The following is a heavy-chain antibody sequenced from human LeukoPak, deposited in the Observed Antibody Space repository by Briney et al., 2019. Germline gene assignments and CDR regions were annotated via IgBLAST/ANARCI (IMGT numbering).Heavy chain of an antibody. CDR1: GYTLTELS. D-gene: IGHD2-2*01. CDR3: ARDSGQLPKANFDY. Sequence: ASVKVSCKVSGYTLTELSMHWVRQAPGKGLEWMGGFDPEDGETIYAQKFQGRVTMTEDTSTDTAYMELSSLRSDDTAVYYCARDSGQLPKANFDYWGQGTLVTVSS. CDR2: FDPEDGET. J-gene: IGHJ4*02. V-gene: IGHV1-24*01.